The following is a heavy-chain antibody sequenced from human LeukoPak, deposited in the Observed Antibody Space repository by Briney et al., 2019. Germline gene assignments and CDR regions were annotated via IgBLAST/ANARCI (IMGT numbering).Heavy chain of an antibody. V-gene: IGHV1-18*01. Sequence: ASVKVSCKASGYTFTSYGISWVRQAPGQGLEWMGWISAYNGNTNYAQKLQGRVTMTTDTSTSTAYVELRSLRSDDTAVYYCARDRYGGSQSRFDYWGQGTLVTVSS. J-gene: IGHJ4*02. CDR1: GYTFTSYG. CDR3: ARDRYGGSQSRFDY. D-gene: IGHD3-16*01. CDR2: ISAYNGNT.